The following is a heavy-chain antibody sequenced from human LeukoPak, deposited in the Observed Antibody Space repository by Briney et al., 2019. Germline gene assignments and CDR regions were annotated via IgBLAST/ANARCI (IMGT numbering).Heavy chain of an antibody. CDR3: ARDPVAVPGPRDYGMDV. V-gene: IGHV3-48*03. J-gene: IGHJ6*02. CDR1: GFTFSSYE. CDR2: ISSRGNAI. Sequence: GGSLRLSCAASGFTFSSYEMNWVRQAPGKGLEWVPYISSRGNAIYYADSVKGRFTISRDNAKNSLYLQMNSLRAEDTAVYYCARDPVAVPGPRDYGMDVWGQGTTVTVSS. D-gene: IGHD6-19*01.